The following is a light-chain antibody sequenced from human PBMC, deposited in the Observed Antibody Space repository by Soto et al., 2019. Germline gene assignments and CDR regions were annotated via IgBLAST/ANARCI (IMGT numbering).Light chain of an antibody. CDR3: QSYDNSLGVCYV. CDR1: SSNLGAGYD. J-gene: IGLJ1*01. V-gene: IGLV1-40*01. Sequence: QSVLTQPPSVSGAPGQRVTISCTGSSSNLGAGYDVHWYQLLPGTAPKLLIYGNRNRPSGVPDRFSGSKSGTSASLAITGLQAEDEADYYCQSYDNSLGVCYVFGIGTKVTAL. CDR2: GNR.